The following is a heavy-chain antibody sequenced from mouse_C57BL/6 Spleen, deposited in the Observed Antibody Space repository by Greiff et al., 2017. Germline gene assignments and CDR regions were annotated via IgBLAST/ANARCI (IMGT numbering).Heavy chain of an antibody. CDR2: IWTGGGT. CDR3: ARGWDSAMDY. V-gene: IGHV2-9-1*01. D-gene: IGHD3-3*01. Sequence: VHLVESGPGLVAPSQSLSITCTVSGFSLTSYAISWVRQPPGKGLEWLGVIWTGGGTNYNSALKSRLSISKDNSKSRVFLKMNSLQTDDTARYCCARGWDSAMDYWGQGTSVTVSS. J-gene: IGHJ4*01. CDR1: GFSLTSYA.